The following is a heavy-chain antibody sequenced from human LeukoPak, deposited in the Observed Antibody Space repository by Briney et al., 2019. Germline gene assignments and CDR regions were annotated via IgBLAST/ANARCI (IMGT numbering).Heavy chain of an antibody. V-gene: IGHV4-38-2*01. CDR3: ARKLYGDYRFDY. CDR1: GYSICSGYY. D-gene: IGHD4-17*01. J-gene: IGHJ4*02. CDR2: IYHSGST. Sequence: PSETLSLTCAVSGYSICSGYYWGWIRQPPGKGLEWIGSIYHSGSTYYNPSLKSRVTISVDTSKNQFSLKLSSVAAADTAVYYCARKLYGDYRFDYWGQGTLVTVSS.